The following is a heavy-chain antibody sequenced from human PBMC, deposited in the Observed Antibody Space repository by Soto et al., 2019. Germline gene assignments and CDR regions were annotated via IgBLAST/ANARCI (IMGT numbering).Heavy chain of an antibody. V-gene: IGHV3-15*01. J-gene: IGHJ4*02. Sequence: EVQLVESGGGLVQPGESLRLSCAASGSSLSESWLSWVRQAPGKGLEWVARIKSQVDGETTDYAAPVKGRFVISRDNSKNTSFLQMYNLKTEHTAVYYCSTYDIIWGTYRYRWAYWGQGTLVTVSS. D-gene: IGHD3-16*02. CDR3: STYDIIWGTYRYRWAY. CDR2: IKSQVDGETT. CDR1: GSSLSESW.